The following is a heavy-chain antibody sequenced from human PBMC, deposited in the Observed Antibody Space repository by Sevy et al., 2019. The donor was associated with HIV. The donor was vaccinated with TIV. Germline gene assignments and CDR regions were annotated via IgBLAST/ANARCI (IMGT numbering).Heavy chain of an antibody. CDR2: IIPIFGTA. CDR3: ARSGPYYYDSSGYYKYYYYGMDV. Sequence: ASVKVSCKASGGTFSSYAISWVRQAPGQGLEWMGGIIPIFGTANYAQMFQGRVTITADESTSTAYMELSSLRSEDTAVYYCARSGPYYYDSSGYYKYYYYGMDVWGQGTTVTVSS. V-gene: IGHV1-69*13. CDR1: GGTFSSYA. J-gene: IGHJ6*02. D-gene: IGHD3-22*01.